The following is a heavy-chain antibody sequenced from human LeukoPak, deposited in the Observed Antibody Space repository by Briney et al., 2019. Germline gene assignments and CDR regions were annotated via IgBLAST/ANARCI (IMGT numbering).Heavy chain of an antibody. J-gene: IGHJ4*02. CDR1: GIIASSNY. CDR3: ARGIGSTVFFDH. CDR2: MYSGGNT. Sequence: PGGSLRLSCAASGIIASSNYMSWVRQAPGKGLEWVSVMYSGGNTYYADSVKGRFTISRDKSKNTLYLQMNSLRAEDTAVYYCARGIGSTVFFDHWGQGTLVTVSS. D-gene: IGHD4-17*01. V-gene: IGHV3-53*01.